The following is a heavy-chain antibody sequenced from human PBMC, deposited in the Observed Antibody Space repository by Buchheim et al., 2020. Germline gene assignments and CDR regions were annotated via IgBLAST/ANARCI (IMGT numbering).Heavy chain of an antibody. CDR2: IYRSGTT. CDR3: ARDSHYGANKLDY. CDR1: GDSIGSSHW. J-gene: IGHJ4*02. D-gene: IGHD4-23*01. Sequence: QVQLQESGPGLVKPSGTLSLSCAVSGDSIGSSHWWTWVRQPPGKGLEWIGEIYRSGTTNYSPSLKSRVTMSADESKNQFSLKLTSVTAADTAVYYCARDSHYGANKLDYWGQGTL. V-gene: IGHV4-4*02.